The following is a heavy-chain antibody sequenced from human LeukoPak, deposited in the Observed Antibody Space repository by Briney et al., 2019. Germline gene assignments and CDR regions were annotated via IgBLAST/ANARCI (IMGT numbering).Heavy chain of an antibody. D-gene: IGHD3-9*01. CDR1: DFSFITYA. CDR3: AKDWYYDILTGYTNAMDV. CDR2: ITGRGDAT. V-gene: IGHV3-23*01. J-gene: IGHJ6*04. Sequence: GALRLSCAGSDFSFITYAMTWVRQAPGKGLEWVSTITGRGDATYYADSVKGRFTISRDNSKNTLYLQMNSLRAEDTAVYYCAKDWYYDILTGYTNAMDVWGKGTTVTISS.